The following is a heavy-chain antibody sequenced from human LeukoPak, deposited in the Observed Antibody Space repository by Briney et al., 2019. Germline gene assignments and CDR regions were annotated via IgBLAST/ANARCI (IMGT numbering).Heavy chain of an antibody. V-gene: IGHV4-4*02. CDR2: IYHSGST. D-gene: IGHD1-14*01. J-gene: IGHJ4*02. CDR3: ARDGDPTTAHRNYGEFDY. CDR1: GGSISSSNW. Sequence: SGTLSLTCAVSGGSISSSNWWSWVRQPPGQGLEWIGEIYHSGSTNYNPSLKSRVTISVDKSKNQFSLKLSSVTAADTAVYYCARDGDPTTAHRNYGEFDYWGQGTLVTVSS.